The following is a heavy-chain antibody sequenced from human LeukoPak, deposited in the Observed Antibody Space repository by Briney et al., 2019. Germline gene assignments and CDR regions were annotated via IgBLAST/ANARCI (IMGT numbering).Heavy chain of an antibody. J-gene: IGHJ6*02. CDR2: IYTSGST. V-gene: IGHV4-4*07. CDR1: GGSISRYN. D-gene: IGHD6-19*01. CDR3: ARHQDSSGWANYYYYYGMDV. Sequence: SESLSLTCTVSGGSISRYNWRWIRQPAGKGLEWIGRIYTSGSTNYNPSLKSRVTMSVDPSKNQLSLKLSSVTAAHTAVYYCARHQDSSGWANYYYYYGMDVWGQGTTVTVSS.